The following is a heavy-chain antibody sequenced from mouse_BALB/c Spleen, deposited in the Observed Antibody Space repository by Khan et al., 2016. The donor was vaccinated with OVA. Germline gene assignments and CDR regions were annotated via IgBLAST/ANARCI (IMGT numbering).Heavy chain of an antibody. V-gene: IGHV1S81*02. CDR3: TRSGYANPFAY. CDR1: GYTFSNYY. Sequence: QVQLKQSGAELVKPGASVKLSCKTSGYTFSNYYIYWVKQRPGQGLEWIGGINPSNGGANFNEKFKTKATLTVDKSSSTAYMQLTSLTSEDSAVYYCTRSGYANPFAYWGQGTLVTVSA. J-gene: IGHJ3*01. D-gene: IGHD2-10*02. CDR2: INPSNGGA.